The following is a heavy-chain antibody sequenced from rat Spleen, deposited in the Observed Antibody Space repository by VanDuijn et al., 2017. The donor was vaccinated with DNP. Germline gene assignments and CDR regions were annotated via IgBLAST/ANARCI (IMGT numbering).Heavy chain of an antibody. D-gene: IGHD4-3*01. CDR1: DFALTDYN. V-gene: IGHV2-41*01. CDR2: IWNNGGT. Sequence: QVQLRESGPGLVQPSQTLSLTCTVADFALTDYNVHWVRQPPGKGLEWMGVIWNNGGTRYNSVLKSRLRINKDTSKSQVFLKMNSLQTEDTAIYFCTRDWSRGPFAYWGQGTLVTVSS. CDR3: TRDWSRGPFAY. J-gene: IGHJ3*01.